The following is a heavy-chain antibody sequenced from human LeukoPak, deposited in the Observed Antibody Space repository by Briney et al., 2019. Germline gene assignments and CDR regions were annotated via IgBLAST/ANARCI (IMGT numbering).Heavy chain of an antibody. V-gene: IGHV4-59*01. D-gene: IGHD3/OR15-3a*01. J-gene: IGHJ5*02. CDR1: GDSISNYY. CDR3: ARGGLPRENWFDP. CDR2: IHSSGST. Sequence: SETLSLTCTVSGDSISNYYWNWVRQPPGKGLEWIGYIHSSGSTNYNPSLKSRVTMSVDTSKNQISLKLSSVTAADTAVYYCARGGLPRENWFDPWGQGTLVTVSS.